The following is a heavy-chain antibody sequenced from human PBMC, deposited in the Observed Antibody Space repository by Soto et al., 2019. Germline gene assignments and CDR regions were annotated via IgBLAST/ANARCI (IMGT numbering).Heavy chain of an antibody. J-gene: IGHJ5*02. CDR1: GGSISSSSYY. D-gene: IGHD2-15*01. Sequence: SETLSLTCTVSGGSISSSSYYWGWIRQPPGKGLEWIGSSYYSGSTYYNPSLKSRVTISVDTSKNQFSLKLSSVTAADTAVYYCSAVVVAAIEYNWFDPWGQGTLVTVSS. V-gene: IGHV4-39*01. CDR2: SYYSGST. CDR3: SAVVVAAIEYNWFDP.